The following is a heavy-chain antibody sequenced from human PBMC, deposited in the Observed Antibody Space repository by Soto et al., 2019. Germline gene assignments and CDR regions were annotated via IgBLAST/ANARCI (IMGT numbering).Heavy chain of an antibody. CDR1: GGTFSSYA. CDR2: IIPTFGTA. Sequence: QVQLVQSGAEVKKPGSSVKVSCKASGGTFSSYAISWVRQAPGQGLEWMGGIIPTFGTANYAQKFQGRVTITADKSTSTAYMELSSLRSEDTAVYYCARGRDCSGGSCTAIGWFDPWGQGTLVTVSS. V-gene: IGHV1-69*06. J-gene: IGHJ5*02. D-gene: IGHD2-15*01. CDR3: ARGRDCSGGSCTAIGWFDP.